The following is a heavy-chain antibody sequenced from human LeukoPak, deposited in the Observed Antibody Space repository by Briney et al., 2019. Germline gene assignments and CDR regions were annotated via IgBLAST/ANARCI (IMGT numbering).Heavy chain of an antibody. CDR1: GGSISSYY. D-gene: IGHD3-10*01. CDR3: ARVSYGSGSYVDY. CDR2: IYYSGST. V-gene: IGHV4-59*01. Sequence: PSETLSLTCTVSGGSISSYYWSWIRQPPGQGLEWIGHIYYSGSTNYNPSLKSRVSISVDMSKNQFSLKLSSVTAAATAVYYCARVSYGSGSYVDYWGQGTLVTVCS. J-gene: IGHJ4*02.